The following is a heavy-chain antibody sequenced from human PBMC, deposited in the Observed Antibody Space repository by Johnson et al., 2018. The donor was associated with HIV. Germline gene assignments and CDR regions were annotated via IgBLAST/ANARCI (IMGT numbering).Heavy chain of an antibody. D-gene: IGHD2-15*01. CDR3: ARDGSGNAFDI. Sequence: VQLVESGGGLIQPGGSLRLSCAASGFTFSSYWMSWVRQAPGKGLEWVANIKQDGSEKYYVDSVKGRFTISRDSAKNSLYLQMNSLRAEDTAWYYCARDGSGNAFDIGGQGTMVTVSS. J-gene: IGHJ3*02. V-gene: IGHV3-7*03. CDR2: IKQDGSEK. CDR1: GFTFSSYW.